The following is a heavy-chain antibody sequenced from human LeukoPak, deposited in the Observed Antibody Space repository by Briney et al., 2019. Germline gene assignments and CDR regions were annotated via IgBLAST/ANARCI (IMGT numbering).Heavy chain of an antibody. D-gene: IGHD3-10*01. CDR1: GGSIHSY. CDR3: ARTRYYYNSRSYGAPYYFDY. CDR2: IYYSGST. J-gene: IGHJ4*02. V-gene: IGHV4-59*05. Sequence: SETLSLTCTVSGGSIHSYWSWIRQPAGKGLEWIGSIYYSGSTYYNPSLKSRVTISVDTSKNQFSLKLSSVTAADTAVYYCARTRYYYNSRSYGAPYYFDYWGQGTLVTVSS.